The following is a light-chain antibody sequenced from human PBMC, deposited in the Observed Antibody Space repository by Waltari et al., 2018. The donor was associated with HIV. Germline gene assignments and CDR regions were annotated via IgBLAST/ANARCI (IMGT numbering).Light chain of an antibody. Sequence: DIVMTQSPDSLALSLGEKATINCKSSQSVLYSSNSKNYLAWYKQRPGQPPKLLIYWASTRESRVPDRFSGSGSGTDFTLTINSLRAEDVAVYYCQQYYSTPRTFGQGTKLEIK. V-gene: IGKV4-1*01. CDR3: QQYYSTPRT. J-gene: IGKJ1*01. CDR2: WAS. CDR1: QSVLYSSNSKNY.